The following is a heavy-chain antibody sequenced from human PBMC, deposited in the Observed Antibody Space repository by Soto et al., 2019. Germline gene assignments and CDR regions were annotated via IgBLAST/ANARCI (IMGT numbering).Heavy chain of an antibody. V-gene: IGHV3-33*01. J-gene: IGHJ6*02. Sequence: PGGSLRLSCAASGFTFSSYGMHWVRQAPGKGLEWVAVIWYDGSNKYYADSVKGRFTISRDNSKNTLYLQMNSLRVEDTAVYYCAREPPDYDILTGYYPRYYYGMDVWGQGTTVTVSS. CDR3: AREPPDYDILTGYYPRYYYGMDV. D-gene: IGHD3-9*01. CDR2: IWYDGSNK. CDR1: GFTFSSYG.